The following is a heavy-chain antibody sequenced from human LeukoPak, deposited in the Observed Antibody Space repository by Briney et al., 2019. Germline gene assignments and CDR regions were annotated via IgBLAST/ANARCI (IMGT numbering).Heavy chain of an antibody. V-gene: IGHV3-7*01. CDR3: ARDEIYYDILTGYRHFDY. CDR1: GFTFSSYW. D-gene: IGHD3-9*01. CDR2: IKQDGSEK. Sequence: GGSLRLSCEASGFTFSSYWMSWVRQAPGKGLEWVANIKQDGSEKKYLDSVKGRSTISRDNAKNSMYLQMNSLRAEDTAVYYCARDEIYYDILTGYRHFDYWGQGTLVTVFS. J-gene: IGHJ4*02.